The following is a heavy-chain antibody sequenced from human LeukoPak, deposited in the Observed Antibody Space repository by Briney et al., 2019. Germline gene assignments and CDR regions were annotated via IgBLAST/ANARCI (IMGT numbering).Heavy chain of an antibody. D-gene: IGHD3-10*01. CDR1: GFTVSSNY. Sequence: PGGSLRLSCAASGFTVSSNYMSWVRQAPGKGLEWVSVIRSDGSTYYADSVKGRFTISRDNSKNTLYLQMNSLRAEDTAVYYCARDQVTMVRGVIYYYGMDVWGQGTTVTVSS. CDR3: ARDQVTMVRGVIYYYGMDV. J-gene: IGHJ6*02. CDR2: IRSDGST. V-gene: IGHV3-66*01.